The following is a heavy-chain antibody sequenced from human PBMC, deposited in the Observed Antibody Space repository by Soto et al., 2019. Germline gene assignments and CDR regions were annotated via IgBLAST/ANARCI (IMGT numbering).Heavy chain of an antibody. J-gene: IGHJ4*02. CDR3: ARGGHVVVVTAALDY. D-gene: IGHD2-21*02. CDR2: VNPSGGHT. V-gene: IGHV1-46*01. Sequence: QVQLMQSGAEVKKPGASVKVSCKASGDTFTDYYIHWVRQAPGQGLEWMGTVNPSGGHTTYAQHFLGRVTMTGDTSTSTLYMERTSLTSDDTAVYYCARGGHVVVVTAALDYWGQGTLVTVSS. CDR1: GDTFTDYY.